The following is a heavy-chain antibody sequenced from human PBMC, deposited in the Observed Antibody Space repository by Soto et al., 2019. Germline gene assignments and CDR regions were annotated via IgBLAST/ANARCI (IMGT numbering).Heavy chain of an antibody. D-gene: IGHD3-22*01. J-gene: IGHJ4*02. Sequence: GGSLGPSCAASGFTVSSNHMSWVRQAPGKGLEWVSVIYSGGSTYYADSVKGRFTISRDNSKNTLYLQMNSLRAEDMAVYYCARDPDSSGYYYFDYWGQGT. CDR1: GFTVSSNH. CDR3: ARDPDSSGYYYFDY. V-gene: IGHV3-66*01. CDR2: IYSGGST.